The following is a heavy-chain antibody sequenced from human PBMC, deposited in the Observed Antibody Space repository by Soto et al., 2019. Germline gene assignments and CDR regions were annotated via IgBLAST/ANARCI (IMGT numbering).Heavy chain of an antibody. V-gene: IGHV1-69*01. CDR2: IIPIFGTA. CDR3: ARDGSGYRSRASPMDV. D-gene: IGHD3-22*01. CDR1: GDTFSSYA. J-gene: IGHJ6*02. Sequence: QVQLVQSGAEVKKPGSSVKVSCKASGDTFSSYAISWVRQAPGQGLEWMGGIIPIFGTANYAQKFQGRVTITADVSTSTAYMELNSLRSEDTAVYYCARDGSGYRSRASPMDVWGQGTTVTVSS.